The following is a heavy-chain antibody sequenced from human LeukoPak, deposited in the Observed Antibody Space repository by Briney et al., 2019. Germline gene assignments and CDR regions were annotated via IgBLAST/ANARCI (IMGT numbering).Heavy chain of an antibody. D-gene: IGHD6-13*01. J-gene: IGHJ4*02. CDR3: ARDPGHSSPYYFDY. Sequence: GGSLRLSCAASGFTFSSYSMNWVRQAPGKGLEWVSSISSSSSYIYYADSVKGRFTISRDNSKNTLYLQMNSLRAEDTAVYYCARDPGHSSPYYFDYWGQGTLVTVSS. CDR1: GFTFSSYS. V-gene: IGHV3-21*01. CDR2: ISSSSSYI.